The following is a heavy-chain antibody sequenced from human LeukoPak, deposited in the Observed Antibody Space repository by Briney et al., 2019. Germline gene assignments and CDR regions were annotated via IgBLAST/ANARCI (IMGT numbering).Heavy chain of an antibody. Sequence: PGGSLRLSCAASGFTFDDYAMHWVRQAPGKGLEWVSLISGDGGSTYYADSVKGRFTISRDNSKNSLYLQMNSLRTEDTALYYCALSSSSAFDYWGQGTLVTVSS. CDR1: GFTFDDYA. CDR3: ALSSSSAFDY. V-gene: IGHV3-43*02. D-gene: IGHD6-6*01. J-gene: IGHJ4*02. CDR2: ISGDGGST.